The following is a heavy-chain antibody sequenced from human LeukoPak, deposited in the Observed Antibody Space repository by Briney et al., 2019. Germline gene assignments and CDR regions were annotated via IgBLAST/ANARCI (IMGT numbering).Heavy chain of an antibody. CDR3: AKGYRYCSGGSCYLDY. J-gene: IGHJ4*02. V-gene: IGHV3-23*01. CDR2: ISGSGGST. D-gene: IGHD2-15*01. CDR1: GFTFDDYG. Sequence: GGSLRLSCAASGFTFDDYGMSWVRQAPGKGLEWVSAISGSGGSTYYADSVKGRFTISRDNSKNTLYLQMNSLRAEDTAVYYCAKGYRYCSGGSCYLDYWGQGTLVTVSS.